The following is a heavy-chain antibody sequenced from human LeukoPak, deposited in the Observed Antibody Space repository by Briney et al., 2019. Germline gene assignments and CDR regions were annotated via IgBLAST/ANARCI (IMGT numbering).Heavy chain of an antibody. CDR3: ATRTGYSSGWAPNSNGMDV. D-gene: IGHD6-19*01. CDR2: ISSSSSYI. CDR1: GFIFSSYR. V-gene: IGHV3-21*01. Sequence: GGSLRLSCAASGFIFSSYRMNWVRQAPGKGLEWVSSISSSSSYIYYADSVKGRFTISRDNAKNSLYLQMNSLRAEDTAVYYCATRTGYSSGWAPNSNGMDVWGQGTTVTVSS. J-gene: IGHJ6*02.